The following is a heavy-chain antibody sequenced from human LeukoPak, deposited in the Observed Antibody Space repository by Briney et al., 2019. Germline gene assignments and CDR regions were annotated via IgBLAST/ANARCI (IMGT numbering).Heavy chain of an antibody. D-gene: IGHD5-18*01. CDR3: ARQSLSADTAMAY. CDR1: GGSIRSYY. CDR2: IYYTGST. Sequence: SETLSLTCTVSGGSIRSYYWSWIRQPPGKGLEWIGYIYYTGSTYYSPSLKSRVTISVDTSKNQFSLKLSSVTAADTAVYYCARQSLSADTAMAYWGQGTLVTVFS. J-gene: IGHJ4*02. V-gene: IGHV4-59*08.